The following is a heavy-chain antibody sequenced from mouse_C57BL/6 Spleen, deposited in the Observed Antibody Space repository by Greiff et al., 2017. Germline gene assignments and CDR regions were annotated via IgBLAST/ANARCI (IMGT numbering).Heavy chain of an antibody. D-gene: IGHD1-1*01. V-gene: IGHV1-82*01. J-gene: IGHJ3*01. CDR1: GYAFSSSW. CDR2: IYPGDGDT. CDR3: ESCGSSLSWFAY. Sequence: QVQLKESGPELVKPGASVKISCKASGYAFSSSWMNWVKQRPGQGLEWIGRIYPGDGDTNYNGKYKGKATLTADKSSSTAYMQLSILTSEDSAVYVSESCGSSLSWFAYWGQGTLVTVSA.